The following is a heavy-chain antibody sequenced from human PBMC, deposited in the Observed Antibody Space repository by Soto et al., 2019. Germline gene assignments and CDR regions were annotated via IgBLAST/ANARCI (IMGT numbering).Heavy chain of an antibody. Sequence: GESLKISCKGSGYSFTSYWIGWVRQMPGKGLEWMGIIYPGDSDTRYSPSFQGQVTISADKSTSTAYLQWSSLKASDTAMYYCARGEIAAAGPDAFDIWGQGTMVTVSS. CDR1: GYSFTSYW. V-gene: IGHV5-51*01. CDR2: IYPGDSDT. D-gene: IGHD6-13*01. CDR3: ARGEIAAAGPDAFDI. J-gene: IGHJ3*02.